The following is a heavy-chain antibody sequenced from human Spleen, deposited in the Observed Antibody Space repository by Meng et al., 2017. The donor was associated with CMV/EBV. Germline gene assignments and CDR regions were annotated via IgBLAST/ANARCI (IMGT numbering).Heavy chain of an antibody. D-gene: IGHD6-13*01. CDR1: GFTFSDYY. Sequence: GESLKISCAASGFTFSDYYMSWIRQAPGKGLEWVSSISSSSSYIYYADSVKGRFTISRDNAKNSLYLQMNSLRAEDTAVYYCARSPGAQLADYWGQGTLVTVSS. CDR2: ISSSSSYI. J-gene: IGHJ4*02. V-gene: IGHV3-11*06. CDR3: ARSPGAQLADY.